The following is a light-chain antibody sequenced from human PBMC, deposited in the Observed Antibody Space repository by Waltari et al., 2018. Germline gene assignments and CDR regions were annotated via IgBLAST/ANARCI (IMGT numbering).Light chain of an antibody. Sequence: QLVLTQSPSASASLGSSVKLTCTLSSWHSTNIIAWLQQQPEKGPRYVMNVNSDGSHNKGVGIPDRFSGSSSGAERYLTISSLQSEDEADYYCQTGGHGTWVFGGGTRLTVL. J-gene: IGLJ3*02. CDR3: QTGGHGTWV. V-gene: IGLV4-69*01. CDR2: VNSDGSH. CDR1: SWHSTNI.